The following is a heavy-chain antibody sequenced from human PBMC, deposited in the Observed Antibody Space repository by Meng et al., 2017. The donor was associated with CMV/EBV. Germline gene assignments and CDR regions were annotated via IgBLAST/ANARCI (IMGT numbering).Heavy chain of an antibody. J-gene: IGHJ4*02. Sequence: TGYEMQGVRQAPGQGLEWMGWINPNSGGTNYAQKFQGRVTMTRDTSISTAYMELSRLRSDDTAVYYCARVALRHDFWSGYYSSYYFDYWGQGTLVTVSS. D-gene: IGHD3-3*01. CDR1: TGYE. CDR3: ARVALRHDFWSGYYSSYYFDY. CDR2: INPNSGGT. V-gene: IGHV1-2*02.